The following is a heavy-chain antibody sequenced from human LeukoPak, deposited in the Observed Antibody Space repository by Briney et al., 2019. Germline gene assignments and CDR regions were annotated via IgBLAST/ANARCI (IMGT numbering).Heavy chain of an antibody. CDR3: AKDLFMRFGELLSHILFDY. CDR2: ISGSGGST. D-gene: IGHD3-10*01. Sequence: PGGSLRLSCAASGFTFSNYAMSWVRQAPGKGLEWVSAISGSGGSTYYADSVKGRFTISRDNSKNTLYLQMNSLRAEDTAVYYCAKDLFMRFGELLSHILFDYWGQGTLVTVSS. J-gene: IGHJ4*02. CDR1: GFTFSNYA. V-gene: IGHV3-23*01.